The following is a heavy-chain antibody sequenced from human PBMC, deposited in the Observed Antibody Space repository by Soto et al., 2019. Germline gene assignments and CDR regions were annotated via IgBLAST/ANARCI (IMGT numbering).Heavy chain of an antibody. J-gene: IGHJ4*02. D-gene: IGHD2-21*02. Sequence: ASVKVSCKASGYTFTSYYMHWVRXAPGQGLEWMGIINPSGGSTSYAQKFQGRVTMTRDTSTSTVYMELSSLRSEDTAVYYCARVTDAYCGGDCPLDYWGQGTLVTVSS. CDR3: ARVTDAYCGGDCPLDY. CDR2: INPSGGST. V-gene: IGHV1-46*01. CDR1: GYTFTSYY.